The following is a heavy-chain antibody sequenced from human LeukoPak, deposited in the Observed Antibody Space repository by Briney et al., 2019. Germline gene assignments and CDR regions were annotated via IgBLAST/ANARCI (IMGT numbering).Heavy chain of an antibody. CDR2: ISGIGSTI. CDR3: ARIRLGSSGFYSFDH. Sequence: PGGSLRLSCAASGFTFRSYEMNWVRQAPGKGLEWVSYISGIGSTIYYAASVKGRFTISRDNAKSSLHLQMNRLTVEDTAVYYCARIRLGSSGFYSFDHWGQGILLTVSS. D-gene: IGHD3-22*01. CDR1: GFTFRSYE. J-gene: IGHJ4*02. V-gene: IGHV3-48*03.